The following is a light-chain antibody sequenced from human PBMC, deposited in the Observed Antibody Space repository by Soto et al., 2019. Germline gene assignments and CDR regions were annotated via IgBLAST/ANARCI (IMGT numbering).Light chain of an antibody. J-gene: IGKJ3*01. CDR3: EQSYSTLCT. CDR1: QSISSY. Sequence: DIQMTQSPSSLSASVGDRVTITCRASQSISSYLNWYQQKPGKAPKLLIYAAPSLQSGVPSRWIGSGSGTAFSRTISSLQPEGFPTDDCEQSYSTLCTFGLGTKVDIE. CDR2: AAP. V-gene: IGKV1-39*01.